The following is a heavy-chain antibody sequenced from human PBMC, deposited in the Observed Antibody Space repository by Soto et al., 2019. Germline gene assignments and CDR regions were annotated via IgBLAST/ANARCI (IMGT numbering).Heavy chain of an antibody. CDR2: ISGSGGRV. D-gene: IGHD3-22*01. J-gene: IGHJ3*02. CDR3: AMTRLYDTGTNDYHRDALDI. V-gene: IGHV3-23*01. CDR1: GFSFGTYV. Sequence: EMQLLESGGGMVEPRGSLKLSCAASGFSFGTYVMNWVRQAPGKGLEWVSGISGSGGRVYSADSVKGRFTISRDNSRNTLYLQMNSLRAEDTAIYYCAMTRLYDTGTNDYHRDALDIWGQGTQVTVSS.